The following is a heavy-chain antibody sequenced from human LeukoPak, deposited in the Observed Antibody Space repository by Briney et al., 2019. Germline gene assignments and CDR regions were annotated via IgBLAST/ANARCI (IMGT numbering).Heavy chain of an antibody. D-gene: IGHD6-6*01. J-gene: IGHJ4*02. CDR3: VWEYSRSFNS. Sequence: GALRLSWSTSGINGKNSWVRWGRQGSGEGVEGVGRIKSKSDGGTTDYAAPVKGRFTISRDESKNTLYLQMGNLKTEDTAVYYVVWEYSRSFNSWGQGTLVTVSS. CDR1: GINGKNSW. V-gene: IGHV3-15*01. CDR2: IKSKSDGGTT.